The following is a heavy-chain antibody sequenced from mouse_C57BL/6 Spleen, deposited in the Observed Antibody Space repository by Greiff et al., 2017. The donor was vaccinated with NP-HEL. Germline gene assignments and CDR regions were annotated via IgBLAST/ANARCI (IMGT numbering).Heavy chain of an antibody. CDR1: GYTFTSYW. J-gene: IGHJ4*01. V-gene: IGHV1-64*01. D-gene: IGHD2-5*01. CDR2: IHPNSGST. Sequence: QVQLQQPGAELVKPGASVKLSCKASGYTFTSYWMHWVKQRPGQGLEWIGMIHPNSGSTNYNEKFKSKATLTVDKSSSTAYMQLSSLTSEDSAVYYCARDDSNPYYYAMDYWGQGTSVTVSS. CDR3: ARDDSNPYYYAMDY.